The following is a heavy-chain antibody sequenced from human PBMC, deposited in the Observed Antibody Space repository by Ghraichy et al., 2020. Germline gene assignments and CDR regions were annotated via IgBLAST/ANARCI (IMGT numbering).Heavy chain of an antibody. CDR3: ARGFSSGYSYGLRTGQADLYYFDY. J-gene: IGHJ4*02. CDR2: INHSGST. D-gene: IGHD5-18*01. V-gene: IGHV4-34*01. CDR1: GGSFSGYY. Sequence: SETLSLTCAVYGGSFSGYYWSWIRQPPGKGLEWIGEINHSGSTNYNPSLKSRVTISVDTSKNQFSLKLSSVTAADTAVYYCARGFSSGYSYGLRTGQADLYYFDYWGQGTLVTVSS.